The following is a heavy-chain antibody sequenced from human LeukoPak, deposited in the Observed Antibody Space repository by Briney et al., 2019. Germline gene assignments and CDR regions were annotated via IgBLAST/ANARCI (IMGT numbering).Heavy chain of an antibody. D-gene: IGHD1-26*01. CDR2: IIPIFGTA. J-gene: IGHJ4*02. CDR1: GGTFSSYA. CDR3: ALSAFASGSFL. Sequence: ASVKVSCKASGGTFSSYAISWVRQAPGQGLEWMGGIIPIFGTANYAQKFQGRVTITTDESTSTAYMELSSLRSDDTAVYYCALSAFASGSFLWGQGTLVTVSS. V-gene: IGHV1-69*05.